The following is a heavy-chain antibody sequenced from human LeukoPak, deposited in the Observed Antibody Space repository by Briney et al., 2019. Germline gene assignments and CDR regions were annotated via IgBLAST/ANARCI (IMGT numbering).Heavy chain of an antibody. J-gene: IGHJ4*02. V-gene: IGHV3-74*01. D-gene: IGHD3-10*01. CDR3: VRDMGRESIFDY. CDR2: INSDGSRT. Sequence: PGGSLRLSCAASGFTFSNHYMYWVRQAPGKGLVWVSRINSDGSRTAYADAVKGRFTISRDNAKNSLFLEMNSLRVEDTAVYYCVRDMGRESIFDYWGQGTLVTVSS. CDR1: GFTFSNHY.